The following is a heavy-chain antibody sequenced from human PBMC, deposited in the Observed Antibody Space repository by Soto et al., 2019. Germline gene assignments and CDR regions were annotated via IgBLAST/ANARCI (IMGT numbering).Heavy chain of an antibody. CDR1: GFTFSSYA. CDR3: AKSIYDSGGYSSDLDY. V-gene: IGHV3-23*01. CDR2: ISSSGDST. J-gene: IGHJ4*02. D-gene: IGHD3-22*01. Sequence: EVQLLESGGGLVQPGGSLRLSCAASGFTFSSYAMSWVRQARGKGLEWVSAISSSGDSTYYSDSVKGRFTISRDNSKNTLFLQMNSLRAEDTAVYYCAKSIYDSGGYSSDLDYWGQGTLVTVSS.